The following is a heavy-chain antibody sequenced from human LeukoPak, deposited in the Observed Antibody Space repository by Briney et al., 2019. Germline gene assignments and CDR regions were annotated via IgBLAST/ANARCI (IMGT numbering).Heavy chain of an antibody. J-gene: IGHJ3*02. V-gene: IGHV4-31*03. CDR2: IYYSGST. CDR3: ARDRDGDYGSAFDI. D-gene: IGHD4-17*01. CDR1: GGSISSGGYY. Sequence: PSETLSLTCTVSGGSISSGGYYWSWIRQHPGKGLEWIGYIYYSGSTYYNPSLKSRVTISVDTSKNQFSLKLSSVTAADTAVYYGARDRDGDYGSAFDIWGQGTMVTVSS.